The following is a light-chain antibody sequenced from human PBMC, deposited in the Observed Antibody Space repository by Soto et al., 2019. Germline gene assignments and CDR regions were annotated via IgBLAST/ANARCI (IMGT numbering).Light chain of an antibody. CDR3: MQALQTPLT. CDR2: LGS. J-gene: IGKJ4*01. V-gene: IGKV2-28*01. Sequence: DLVMTQSPLSLPVTPGEPASISCRSSQSLLHSNGYNYLDWYLQKPGQSPQLLIYLGSNRASGVPDRFSGSGSGTDFTLKISRVEAEDVGVYYCMQALQTPLTFGGGNKVEIK. CDR1: QSLLHSNGYNY.